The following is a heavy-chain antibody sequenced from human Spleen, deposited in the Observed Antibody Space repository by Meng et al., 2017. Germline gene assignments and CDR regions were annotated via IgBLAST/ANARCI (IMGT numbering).Heavy chain of an antibody. J-gene: IGHJ4*02. CDR1: HYTSATYG. D-gene: IGHD3-10*01. V-gene: IGHV1-18*01. Sequence: QAQLLQSGAEVKRPGASVWVSCKASHYTSATYGISWFRQAPGQGLEWVGWFVSNADTYPAQKFQGRVTMTRDTHTSTDFLELRSLRFDDTAIYYCARYGPAGFYFDSWGQGTLVTVSS. CDR3: ARYGPAGFYFDS. CDR2: FVSNADT.